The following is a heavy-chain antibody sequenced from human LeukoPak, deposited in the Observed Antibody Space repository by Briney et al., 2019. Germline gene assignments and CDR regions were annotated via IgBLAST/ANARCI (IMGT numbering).Heavy chain of an antibody. CDR3: ARGQYSSSWYALDY. Sequence: SETLSLTCTVSGGSISSGGYYWSWIRQHPGKGLEWIGYIYHSGSTYYNPSLKSRVTISVDRSKNQFSLKLSSVTAADTAVYYCARGQYSSSWYALDYWGQGTLVTVSS. J-gene: IGHJ4*02. D-gene: IGHD6-13*01. V-gene: IGHV4-30-2*01. CDR1: GGSISSGGYY. CDR2: IYHSGST.